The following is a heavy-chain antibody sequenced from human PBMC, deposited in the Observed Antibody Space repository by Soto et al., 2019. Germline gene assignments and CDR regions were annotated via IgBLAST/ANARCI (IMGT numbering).Heavy chain of an antibody. CDR1: GGFLSESY. CDR2: INHVGGT. CDR3: VRIRYQLPSSVLWLDP. V-gene: IGHV4-34*01. J-gene: IGHJ5*02. Sequence: PSETLSLTCAVYGGFLSESYWTWIRQPPGKGLEWIGEINHVGGTNYNPSLKSRVTMSVDTSQNQFSLRLISVTAAHTAMYFCVRIRYQLPSSVLWLDPWGQGTPVPSPQ. D-gene: IGHD3-16*01.